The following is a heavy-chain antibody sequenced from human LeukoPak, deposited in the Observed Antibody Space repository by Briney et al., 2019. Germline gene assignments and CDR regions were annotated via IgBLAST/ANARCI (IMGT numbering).Heavy chain of an antibody. V-gene: IGHV1-18*01. D-gene: IGHD6-6*01. J-gene: IGHJ4*02. CDR2: ISAYNGNT. Sequence: ASVKVSCKASGYTFTSYGISWVRQAPGQGLEWMGWISAYNGNTNYAQKLQGRVTMTTDTSTSTAYMELRSLRSEDTAVYYCARDIAGLYSSSFPYYFDYWGQGTLVTVSS. CDR1: GYTFTSYG. CDR3: ARDIAGLYSSSFPYYFDY.